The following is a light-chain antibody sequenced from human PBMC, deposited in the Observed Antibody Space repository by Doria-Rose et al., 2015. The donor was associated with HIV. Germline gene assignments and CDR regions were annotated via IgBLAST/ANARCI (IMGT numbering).Light chain of an antibody. Sequence: DIQLTQSPESLGMSLGERATLNCKSNQSLLYASKNYLAWYQQKPGQPPKSLIYWASTRQSGVPARFSGSGAGTDFTLTISSLEAEDVAVYYCQQYYDTPSFGPGTTVDIK. J-gene: IGKJ3*01. V-gene: IGKV4-1*01. CDR3: QQYYDTPS. CDR2: WAS. CDR1: QSLLYASKNY.